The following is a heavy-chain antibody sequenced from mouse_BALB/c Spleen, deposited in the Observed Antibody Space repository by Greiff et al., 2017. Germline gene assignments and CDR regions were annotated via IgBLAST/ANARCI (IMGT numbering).Heavy chain of an antibody. D-gene: IGHD2-3*01. J-gene: IGHJ1*01. V-gene: IGHV3-2*02. CDR3: ARWGLLTGYFDV. CDR1: GYSITSDYA. CDR2: ISYSGST. Sequence: EVKLQESGPGLVKPSQSLSLTCTVTGYSITSDYAWNWIRQFPGNKLEWMGYISYSGSTSYNPSLKSRISITRDTSKNQFFLQLNSVTTEDTATYYCARWGLLTGYFDVWGAGTTVTVSS.